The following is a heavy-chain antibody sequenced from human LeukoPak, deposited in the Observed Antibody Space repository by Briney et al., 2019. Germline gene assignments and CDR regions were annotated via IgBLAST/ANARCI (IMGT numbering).Heavy chain of an antibody. V-gene: IGHV4-34*01. CDR2: INQRGST. CDR1: SGSFSGYF. D-gene: IGHD4-17*01. Sequence: PSETLSLTCAVCSGSFSGYFWTYVRQPPGMGLEGIGEINQRGSTNYNPSLKSRGTMSVDPPKNQFSLRLSSVTAADTAVYYCARGSIYNGDSSVYFDYWAQGTLVTVSS. J-gene: IGHJ4*02. CDR3: ARGSIYNGDSSVYFDY.